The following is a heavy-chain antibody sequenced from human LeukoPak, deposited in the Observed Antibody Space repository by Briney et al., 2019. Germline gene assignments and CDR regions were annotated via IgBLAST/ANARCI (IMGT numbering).Heavy chain of an antibody. CDR1: GFTYSNYW. V-gene: IGHV3-7*01. Sequence: RTGGSLRLSCAASGFTYSNYWMSWVRQAPGKGLEWLANLKQDGSQTYYVDSVKGRFTISRDNAKNSLYLQMNSLRAEDTAVYYCARIGYSSSSLDYWGLGTLVTVSS. D-gene: IGHD6-6*01. J-gene: IGHJ4*02. CDR3: ARIGYSSSSLDY. CDR2: LKQDGSQT.